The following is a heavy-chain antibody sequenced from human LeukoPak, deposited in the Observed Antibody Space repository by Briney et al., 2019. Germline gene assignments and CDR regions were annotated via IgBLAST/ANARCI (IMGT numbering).Heavy chain of an antibody. D-gene: IGHD4-11*01. V-gene: IGHV3-53*01. CDR2: IYSGGNT. CDR3: ARTVTVTSN. Sequence: GGSLRLSCAASGFTVSSNYMSWVRQAPGKGLEWVSVIYSGGNTNYADSVKGRFTISRDNSKNSLYLQMNSLRAEDTAVYYCARTVTVTSNWGQGTLVTVSS. CDR1: GFTVSSNY. J-gene: IGHJ4*02.